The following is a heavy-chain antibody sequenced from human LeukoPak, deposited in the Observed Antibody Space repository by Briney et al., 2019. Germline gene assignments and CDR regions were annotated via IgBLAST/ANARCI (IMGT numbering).Heavy chain of an antibody. D-gene: IGHD3-22*01. J-gene: IGHJ4*02. Sequence: SQTLSLTCAISGDTVSSNSPTWNWIRQSPSRGLEWLGRTYYRSKWYNDYAVSVKSRISINPDTSKNQFSLQLNSVTPEDTAVYYCGYDSSGYRYFDYWGQGTLVTVSS. CDR1: GDTVSSNSPT. V-gene: IGHV6-1*01. CDR3: GYDSSGYRYFDY. CDR2: TYYRSKWYN.